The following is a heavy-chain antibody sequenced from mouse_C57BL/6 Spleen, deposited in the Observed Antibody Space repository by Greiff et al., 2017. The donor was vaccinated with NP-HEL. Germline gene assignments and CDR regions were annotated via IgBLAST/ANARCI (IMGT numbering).Heavy chain of an antibody. CDR2: IDPSDSYT. Sequence: VKLQQPGAELVRPGTSVKLSCKASGYTFTSYWMHWVKQRPGQGLEWIGVIDPSDSYTNYNQKFKGKATLTVDTSSSTAYMQLSSLTSEDSAVYYCARRHYGNYPHYWGQGTTLTVSS. J-gene: IGHJ2*01. CDR3: ARRHYGNYPHY. V-gene: IGHV1-59*01. CDR1: GYTFTSYW. D-gene: IGHD2-1*01.